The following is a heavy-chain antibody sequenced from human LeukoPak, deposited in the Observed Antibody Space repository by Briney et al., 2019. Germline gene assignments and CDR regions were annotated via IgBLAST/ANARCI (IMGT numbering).Heavy chain of an antibody. CDR3: ARDRGYGAPFDY. CDR1: GGSISSGGYY. D-gene: IGHD4-17*01. V-gene: IGHV4-31*03. Sequence: SQTLSLTCTVSGGSISSGGYYWSWIRQHPGKGLEWIGYIYFSGSTYYNPSLKSRVTISVDTSKNQFSLKLSSVTAADTAVYYCARDRGYGAPFDYWGQGTLVTVSS. J-gene: IGHJ4*02. CDR2: IYFSGST.